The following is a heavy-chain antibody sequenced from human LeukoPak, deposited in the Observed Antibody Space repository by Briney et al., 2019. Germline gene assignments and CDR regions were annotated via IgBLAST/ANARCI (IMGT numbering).Heavy chain of an antibody. CDR1: GYTFTTHG. D-gene: IGHD5-18*01. V-gene: IGHV1-46*01. CDR3: VRDGYNYGSNWFDP. Sequence: ASVNVSCKASGYTFTTHGITWVRQAPGQGLEWMGAINPTGTDTIYAQTFQGRVTMTRDLSTSTVYMELSSLRSEDTAVYYCVRDGYNYGSNWFDPWGQGTLVTVSS. J-gene: IGHJ5*02. CDR2: INPTGTDT.